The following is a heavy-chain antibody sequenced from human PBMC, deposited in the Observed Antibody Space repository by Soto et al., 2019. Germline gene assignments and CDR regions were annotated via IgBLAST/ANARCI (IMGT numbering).Heavy chain of an antibody. Sequence: QLQLQESGPGLVKPSETLSLTCNVSGGSVGSSSYYWGWIRQAPGKGLEWIVSTYYSAGTYYNPSLKSRVTTSMDASKNQFSLTLTSVTAADTAIYYCARHASRGYSSSWYFEDWGQGTPVTVSS. D-gene: IGHD6-13*01. CDR3: ARHASRGYSSSWYFED. CDR1: GGSVGSSSYY. J-gene: IGHJ4*02. V-gene: IGHV4-39*01. CDR2: TYYSAGT.